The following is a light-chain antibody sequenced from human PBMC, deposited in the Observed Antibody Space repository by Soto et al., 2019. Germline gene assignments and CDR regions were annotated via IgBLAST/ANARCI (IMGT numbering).Light chain of an antibody. J-gene: IGKJ1*01. Sequence: EIVLTQSPGTLSLAPGERATLSCRASQSVSSSYLAWYQQKPGQAPRLLIYGASSRDTGIPDRFSGSGSGTDLTLTISRLEPADFAVYYCQQYGSSPTWTFGQGTKGEIK. V-gene: IGKV3-20*01. CDR1: QSVSSSY. CDR3: QQYGSSPTWT. CDR2: GAS.